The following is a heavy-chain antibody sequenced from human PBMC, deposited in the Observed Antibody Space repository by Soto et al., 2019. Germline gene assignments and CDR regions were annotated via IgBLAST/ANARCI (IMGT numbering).Heavy chain of an antibody. CDR1: GFTFSNYG. Sequence: QVQLVESGGRVVQPGRSLRLSCAASGFTFSNYGMHWVRQAPGKGLEWVAVIWYDGSNKYYADSVKGRFTISRDNSKNTLYLQMNSLRAEDTAVYHCARDLRDYFDYWGQGTLVTVSS. CDR3: ARDLRDYFDY. J-gene: IGHJ4*02. V-gene: IGHV3-33*01. CDR2: IWYDGSNK.